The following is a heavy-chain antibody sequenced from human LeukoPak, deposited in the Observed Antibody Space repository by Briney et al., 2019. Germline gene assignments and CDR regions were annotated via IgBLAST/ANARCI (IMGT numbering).Heavy chain of an antibody. Sequence: ASVKVSCKASGFTLTAYYMHWVRQAPGQRLEWMGWINPNRGGTNYAQKFQGRVSMTWDTSISTASMELRRLRSDDTAVYYCAKVDNWKYAHHDFWGQGTLVTVSS. J-gene: IGHJ4*02. D-gene: IGHD1-1*01. CDR1: GFTLTAYY. CDR2: INPNRGGT. V-gene: IGHV1-2*02. CDR3: AKVDNWKYAHHDF.